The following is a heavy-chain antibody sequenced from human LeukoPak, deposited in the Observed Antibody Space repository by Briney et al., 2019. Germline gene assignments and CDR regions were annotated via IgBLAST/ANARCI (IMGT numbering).Heavy chain of an antibody. CDR1: GGSISSGSYY. CDR3: AREGFPHYGGPRQYYYYMDV. CDR2: IYTSGST. V-gene: IGHV4-61*02. D-gene: IGHD4-23*01. Sequence: PSETLSLTCTVSGGSISSGSYYWSWVRQPAGKGLEWIGRIYTSGSTNYKPSLKSRVTISVDTSKNQFTLKLSSVTAADTAVYYCAREGFPHYGGPRQYYYYMDVWGKGTTVTVSS. J-gene: IGHJ6*03.